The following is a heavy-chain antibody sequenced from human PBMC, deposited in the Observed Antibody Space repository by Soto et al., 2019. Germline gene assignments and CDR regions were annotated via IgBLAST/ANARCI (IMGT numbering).Heavy chain of an antibody. D-gene: IGHD3-22*01. CDR1: GGSFSAYY. V-gene: IGHV4-34*01. Sequence: SETLSLTCAVYGGSFSAYYWSGIRQPPGKGLGWIGEIDHSGSTNYNPSLESRVTISVDTPKNQFSLKVSSVTAADTAVYHCARTDRAIFYGMDVWGQGTTVTVSS. CDR2: IDHSGST. CDR3: ARTDRAIFYGMDV. J-gene: IGHJ6*02.